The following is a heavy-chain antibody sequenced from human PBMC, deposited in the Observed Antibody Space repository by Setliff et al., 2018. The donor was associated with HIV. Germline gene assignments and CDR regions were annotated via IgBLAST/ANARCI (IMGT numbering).Heavy chain of an antibody. Sequence: SETLSLTCTVSGGSISSYYWSWIRQPAGKGLERIGRIYTSGSTNYNPSLKSRVTMSVDTSKNQFSLKLSSVTAADTAVYYCARGLELNGLLYYYYYMDVWGKGTTVTVSS. CDR3: ARGLELNGLLYYYYYMDV. V-gene: IGHV4-4*07. J-gene: IGHJ6*03. CDR1: GGSISSYY. D-gene: IGHD1-26*01. CDR2: IYTSGST.